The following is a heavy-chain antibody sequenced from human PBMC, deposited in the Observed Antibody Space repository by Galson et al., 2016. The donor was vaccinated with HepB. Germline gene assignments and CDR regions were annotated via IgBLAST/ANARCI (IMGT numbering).Heavy chain of an antibody. V-gene: IGHV3-48*01. Sequence: SLRLSCAAPGFTFSSHNLNWVRQAPGKGLEWVSYISASGGVHYADSVKGRFTMSRDNANYSVYLQMNSLRAEDTAVYYCARVGADWNYVFDSWGQGTLVTVSS. D-gene: IGHD1-7*01. CDR1: GFTFSSHN. CDR3: ARVGADWNYVFDS. J-gene: IGHJ4*02. CDR2: ISASGGV.